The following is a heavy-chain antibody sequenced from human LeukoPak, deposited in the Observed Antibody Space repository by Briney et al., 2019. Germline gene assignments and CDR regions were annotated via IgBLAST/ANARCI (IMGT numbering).Heavy chain of an antibody. CDR1: GFTFSSYG. CDR3: ARLYYYDSSGYGAVGY. J-gene: IGHJ4*02. CDR2: IQYEGTNK. Sequence: GGSLRLSCAASGFTFSSYGMHWVRQAPGQGLEWVAFIQYEGTNKYYADSVKGRFTISRDNSKNSLYLQMNSPRAEDTAVYYCARLYYYDSSGYGAVGYWGQGTLVTVSS. V-gene: IGHV3-30*12. D-gene: IGHD3-22*01.